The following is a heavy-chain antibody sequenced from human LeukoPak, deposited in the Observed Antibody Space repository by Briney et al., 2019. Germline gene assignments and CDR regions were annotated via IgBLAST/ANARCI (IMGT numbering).Heavy chain of an antibody. CDR3: ARKGGRTATGAIDY. CDR2: IYYSGST. D-gene: IGHD6-25*01. Sequence: SQTLSLTCTVSGGSISSGGYYWSWIRQHPGKGLEWIGYIYYSGSTYYNPSLKSRVTISVDTSKNQFSLKLCSVTAADTAVYSCARKGGRTATGAIDYWDQGTLVTVSS. V-gene: IGHV4-31*03. J-gene: IGHJ4*02. CDR1: GGSISSGGYY.